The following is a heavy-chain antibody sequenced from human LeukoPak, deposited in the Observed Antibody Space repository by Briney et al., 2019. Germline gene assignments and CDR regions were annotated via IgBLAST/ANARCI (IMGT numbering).Heavy chain of an antibody. D-gene: IGHD6-13*01. Sequence: GASVKVSCRASGYTFTGYYMHWVRQAPGQGLEWMGWINPNSGGTNYAQKFQGRVTMTRDTSISTAYMELSRLRPDDTAVYYCARRLTGIAAAGILAPFDYWGQGTLVTVSS. CDR3: ARRLTGIAAAGILAPFDY. V-gene: IGHV1-2*02. CDR1: GYTFTGYY. J-gene: IGHJ4*02. CDR2: INPNSGGT.